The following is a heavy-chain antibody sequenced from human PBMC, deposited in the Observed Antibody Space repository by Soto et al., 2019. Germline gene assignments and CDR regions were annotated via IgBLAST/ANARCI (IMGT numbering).Heavy chain of an antibody. V-gene: IGHV2-26*01. Sequence: SGPTLVNPTETLTLTCTVSGFSLSKARMGVSWIHQPPGKALEWLAHIFWNDERSYNTSLKSRLTISRDTSKSQVVLTMTNVDPVDTGTYFCARALREELPIYYFDSWGQGTLVTVSS. D-gene: IGHD1-7*01. CDR1: GFSLSKARMG. CDR2: IFWNDER. CDR3: ARALREELPIYYFDS. J-gene: IGHJ4*02.